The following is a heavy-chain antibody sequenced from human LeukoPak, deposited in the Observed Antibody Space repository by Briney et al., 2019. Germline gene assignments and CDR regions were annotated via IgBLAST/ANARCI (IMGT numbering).Heavy chain of an antibody. CDR3: ARDKGYCSGGSCYFFYYYGMDV. CDR1: GFTVSSNY. Sequence: PGGSLRLSCAASGFTVSSNYMSWVRQAPGKGLEWVSVIYSGGSTYYADSVKGRFTISRDNSKNTLYLQMISLRAEDTAVYYCARDKGYCSGGSCYFFYYYGMDVWGQGTTVTVSS. D-gene: IGHD2-15*01. CDR2: IYSGGST. V-gene: IGHV3-66*01. J-gene: IGHJ6*02.